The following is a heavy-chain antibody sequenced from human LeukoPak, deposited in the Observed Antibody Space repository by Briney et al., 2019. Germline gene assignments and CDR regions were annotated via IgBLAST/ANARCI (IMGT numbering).Heavy chain of an antibody. D-gene: IGHD3-10*01. CDR3: ARDSSALWLSY. V-gene: IGHV4-31*03. CDR2: IYYSGST. Sequence: SETLSLTCTVSGGSISSGGYYWSSIRQHPGKGLEWIGYIYYSGSTYYNPSLKSRVTISVDTSKNQFSLKLSSVTAADTAVYYCARDSSALWLSYWGQGTLVTVSS. CDR1: GGSISSGGYY. J-gene: IGHJ4*02.